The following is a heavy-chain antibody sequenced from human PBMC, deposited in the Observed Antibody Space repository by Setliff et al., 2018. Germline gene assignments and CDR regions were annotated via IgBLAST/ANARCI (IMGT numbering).Heavy chain of an antibody. CDR3: ARSFSRSEKFLLDY. J-gene: IGHJ4*02. D-gene: IGHD2-15*01. CDR1: GGSFSGYY. CDR2: ILHSGNI. V-gene: IGHV4-34*12. Sequence: SETLSLTCAVYGGSFSGYYWSWIRQPPGKRLEWIGEILHSGNINYNPSLKSRVTILMDTSKNQFSLKVNSVTAADTAVYYCARSFSRSEKFLLDYWGQGALVTVSS.